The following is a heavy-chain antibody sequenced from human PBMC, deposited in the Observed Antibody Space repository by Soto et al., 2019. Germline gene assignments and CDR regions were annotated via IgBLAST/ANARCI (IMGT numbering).Heavy chain of an antibody. J-gene: IGHJ6*02. CDR1: GFTFSSYA. CDR2: ISGSGRST. V-gene: IGHV3-23*01. CDR3: AKGVSGSYGDGMDV. D-gene: IGHD1-26*01. Sequence: GGSLRLSCAVSGFTFSSYAMSWVRQAPGKGLEWVSRISGSGRSTYYAESVKGRFTISRDNSKNTLYLQMNSLRAEDTSVYYCAKGVSGSYGDGMDVWGRGITVTVSS.